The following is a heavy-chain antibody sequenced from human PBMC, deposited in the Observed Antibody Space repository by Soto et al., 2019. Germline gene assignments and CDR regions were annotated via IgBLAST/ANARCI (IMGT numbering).Heavy chain of an antibody. V-gene: IGHV4-39*01. CDR3: ARCGLTITTYVYYGMYV. J-gene: IGHJ6*02. CDR2: IYYSGST. CDR1: GGSISSSSYY. D-gene: IGHD1-7*01. Sequence: PSETLSLTCTVSGGSISSSSYYWGWLRQPPGKGLEWIGSIYYSGSTYYNPSLKSRVTISVDTSKNQFSLKLSSVTAADTAVYCGARCGLTITTYVYYGMYVWGPGTTVTVSS.